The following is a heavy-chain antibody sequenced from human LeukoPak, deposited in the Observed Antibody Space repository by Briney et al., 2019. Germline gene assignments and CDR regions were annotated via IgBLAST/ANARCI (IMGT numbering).Heavy chain of an antibody. CDR1: GFTFDDYA. CDR3: AKGASSWYGRTSDWFDP. V-gene: IGHV3-9*01. J-gene: IGHJ5*02. CDR2: ISWNSGSI. Sequence: GGSLRLSCAASGFTFDDYAMHWVRQAPGKGLEWVSGISWNSGSIGYADSVKGRFTISRDSSKNTLYLQMESLRAEDAAIYYCAKGASSWYGRTSDWFDPWGQGTLVTVSS. D-gene: IGHD6-13*01.